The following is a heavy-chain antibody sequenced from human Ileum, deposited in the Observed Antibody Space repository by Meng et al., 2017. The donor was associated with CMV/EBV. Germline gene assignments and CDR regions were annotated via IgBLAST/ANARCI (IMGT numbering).Heavy chain of an antibody. J-gene: IGHJ4*02. D-gene: IGHD3-22*01. Sequence: FPHNNDGIHWGHQFPGRGLWWVAVQWYDGRREYVADAVRGLFSICRDDSKNTVYLQMNSLRAEDTAVYYCARDNDGSSHYSQFDYWGQGTLVTVSS. CDR3: ARDNDGSSHYSQFDY. V-gene: IGHV3-33*01. CDR2: QWYDGRRE. CDR1: FPHNNDG.